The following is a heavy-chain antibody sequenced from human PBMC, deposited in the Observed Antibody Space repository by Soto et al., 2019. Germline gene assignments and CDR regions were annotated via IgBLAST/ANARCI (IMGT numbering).Heavy chain of an antibody. CDR2: IYYSGST. CDR1: GGSISSGDYY. J-gene: IGHJ6*02. Sequence: SETLSLTCTVSGGSISSGDYYWSWIRQPPGKGLEWIGYIYYSGSTYYNPSLKSRVTISVDTSKNQFSLKLSSVTAADTAVYYCARATGYYGSAYGMDVWGQGTTVTVSS. V-gene: IGHV4-30-4*01. D-gene: IGHD3-10*01. CDR3: ARATGYYGSAYGMDV.